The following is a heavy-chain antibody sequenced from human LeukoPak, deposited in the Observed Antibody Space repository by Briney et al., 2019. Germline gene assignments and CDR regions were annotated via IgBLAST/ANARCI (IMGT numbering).Heavy chain of an antibody. J-gene: IGHJ4*02. CDR3: ARDLYYDSSGYYLLYDY. Sequence: ASVKVSCKASGYTFTSYGISWVRQALGQGLEWMGWISAYNGNTNYAQKLQGRVTMTTDTSTSTAYMELRSLRSDDTAVYYCARDLYYDSSGYYLLYDYWGQGTLVTVSS. D-gene: IGHD3-22*01. V-gene: IGHV1-18*01. CDR2: ISAYNGNT. CDR1: GYTFTSYG.